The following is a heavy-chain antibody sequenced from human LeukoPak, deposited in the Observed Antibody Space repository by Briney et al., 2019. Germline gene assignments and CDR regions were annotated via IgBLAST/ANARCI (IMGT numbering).Heavy chain of an antibody. CDR3: GLGQYGPVMDV. CDR1: GFTVSSNY. V-gene: IGHV3-66*02. D-gene: IGHD3-10*01. J-gene: IGHJ6*03. CDR2: IYSGGST. Sequence: PGGSLRLSCAASGFTVSSNYMSWVRQAPGKGLEWLSVIYSGGSTYYADSVKGRFTISRDNSKNTLYLQMNSLRAEDTAVYYCGLGQYGPVMDVWGKGTTVTVSS.